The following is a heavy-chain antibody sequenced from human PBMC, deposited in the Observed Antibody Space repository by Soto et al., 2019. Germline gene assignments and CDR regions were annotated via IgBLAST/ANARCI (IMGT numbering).Heavy chain of an antibody. CDR2: INTGSGNT. J-gene: IGHJ4*02. D-gene: IGHD2-21*01. Sequence: QVQLLQSGAEVKKPGASVKVSCAASGYIFTDYAIHWVRQGPGHRLEWMGWINTGSGNTRYSQRFQGRVTISRDTSATTAYMELSSLTSADTAVYYCARSPKVVLGANDYRGQGTLVTVSS. CDR3: ARSPKVVLGANDY. V-gene: IGHV1-3*04. CDR1: GYIFTDYA.